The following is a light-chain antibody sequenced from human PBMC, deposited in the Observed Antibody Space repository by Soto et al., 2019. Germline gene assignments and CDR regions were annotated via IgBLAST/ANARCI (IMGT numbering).Light chain of an antibody. CDR3: QRGSNWPPGGGVMYT. CDR2: DAS. Sequence: EIVLTQSPATLSLSPGERATLSCRASQSVSSYLAWYQQKPGQAPRLLIYDASNRATGIPARFSGGGSGTGFSLPISGLKPEDFAVYYCQRGSNWPPGGGVMYTFGQGTKLEIK. V-gene: IGKV3-11*01. J-gene: IGKJ2*01. CDR1: QSVSSY.